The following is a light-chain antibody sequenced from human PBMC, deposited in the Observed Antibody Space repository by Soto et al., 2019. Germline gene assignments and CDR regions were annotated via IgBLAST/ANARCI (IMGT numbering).Light chain of an antibody. J-gene: IGKJ4*01. CDR2: GAS. Sequence: EIVMTQSPAILSVSPGERATLFCRASQSVRSNFLAWYQHKPGQAPRLLIHGASIRATGVPARFSGSASETEFTLTISSLQSEDFAVYYCQQYSAWPLTFGGGTKVEIK. CDR3: QQYSAWPLT. V-gene: IGKV3-15*01. CDR1: QSVRSN.